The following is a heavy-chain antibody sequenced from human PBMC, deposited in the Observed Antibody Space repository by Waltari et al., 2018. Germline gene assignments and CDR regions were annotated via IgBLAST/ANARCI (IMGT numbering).Heavy chain of an antibody. CDR2: IYYSGST. Sequence: QLQLQESAPGLVKPSETLSPTCTVSGGPISSSSSYWRCTRQPPGKGLEWIGSIYYSGSTYYNPSLKSRVTISVDTSKSQFSLKLSSVTAADTAVYYCASTVYYDSSGWTYYFDYWGQGTLVTVSS. CDR3: ASTVYYDSSGWTYYFDY. D-gene: IGHD3-22*01. J-gene: IGHJ4*02. V-gene: IGHV4-39*01. CDR1: GGPISSSSSY.